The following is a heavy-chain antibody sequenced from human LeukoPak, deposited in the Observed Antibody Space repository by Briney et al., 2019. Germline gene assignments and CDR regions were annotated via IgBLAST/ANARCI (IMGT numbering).Heavy chain of an antibody. CDR3: ARDRTLDV. V-gene: IGHV4-59*01. CDR2: IYYSGST. CDR1: GGSISSFY. Sequence: SETLSLTCTVSGGSISSFYWSWIRQPPGKGLEWIGYIYYSGSTNYNPSLKSRVTISVDTSKNQFSLRLSSVTAADTAVYYCARDRTLDVWGQGTTVTVSS. D-gene: IGHD2-15*01. J-gene: IGHJ6*02.